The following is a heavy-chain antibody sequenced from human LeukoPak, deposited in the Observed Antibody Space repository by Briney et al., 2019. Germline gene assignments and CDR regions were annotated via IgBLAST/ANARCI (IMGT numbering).Heavy chain of an antibody. J-gene: IGHJ4*02. Sequence: GGSLRLSCAASGLTFSSYAMSWVRQAPGKGLEWVSSISDSGGSTHYADSVKGRFTISRDNSKNTLYLQMNSLRAEDTAPYYCAKGMFYYGSGSSDYWGQGTLVTVSS. CDR2: ISDSGGST. CDR3: AKGMFYYGSGSSDY. V-gene: IGHV3-23*01. CDR1: GLTFSSYA. D-gene: IGHD3-10*01.